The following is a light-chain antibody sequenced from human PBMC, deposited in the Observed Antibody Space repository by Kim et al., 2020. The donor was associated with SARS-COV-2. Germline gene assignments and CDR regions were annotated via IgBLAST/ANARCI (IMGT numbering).Light chain of an antibody. V-gene: IGKV3-20*01. Sequence: EIVLTQSPGTLSLSPGERATLSCRASESVSSNYLAWYQQKPGQAPRLLIYVASSRATGIPDRFSGSGSGTDFTLTISRLEPEVFAVYYCQQYATSPITFCQGRRREIK. CDR1: ESVSSNY. J-gene: IGKJ5*01. CDR2: VAS. CDR3: QQYATSPIT.